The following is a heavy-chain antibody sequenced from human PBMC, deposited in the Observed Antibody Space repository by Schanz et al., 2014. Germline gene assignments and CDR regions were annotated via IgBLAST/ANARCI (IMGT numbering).Heavy chain of an antibody. V-gene: IGHV4-34*01. CDR2: INHSGVT. CDR3: ARHSGYYYYYGMDV. Sequence: QVQLQQWGPGLLKPSETLSLSCAVSGGSFNDYHWSWIRQPPGKGLEWIGEINHSGVTDYNPSLKSRVPILLDTSKNQLSLTLSSVTAADTAVYYCARHSGYYYYYGMDVWGQGTTVTVSS. CDR1: GGSFNDYH. J-gene: IGHJ6*02.